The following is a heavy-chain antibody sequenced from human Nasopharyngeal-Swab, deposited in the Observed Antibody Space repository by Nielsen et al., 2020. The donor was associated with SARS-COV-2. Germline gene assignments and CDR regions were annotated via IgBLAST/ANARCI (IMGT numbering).Heavy chain of an antibody. CDR2: IYYSGST. CDR1: GGSISSYY. D-gene: IGHD3-3*01. Sequence: GSLRLSCTVSGGSISSYYWSWIRQPPGKGLEWIGYIYYSGSTNYNPSLKSRVTMSVDTSKNQFSLKLSSVTAADTAVYYCAREPLYYDFWSGYYSYYYGMDVWGQGTTVTVSS. V-gene: IGHV4-59*12. J-gene: IGHJ6*02. CDR3: AREPLYYDFWSGYYSYYYGMDV.